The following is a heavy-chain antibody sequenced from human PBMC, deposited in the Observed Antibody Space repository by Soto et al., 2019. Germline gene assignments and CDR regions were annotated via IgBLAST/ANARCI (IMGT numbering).Heavy chain of an antibody. J-gene: IGHJ4*02. CDR3: AKDWSPTVVPPYY. CDR2: ISYDGINK. CDR1: GFTFSSYC. Sequence: GGSLRLSCAASGFTFSSYCIHWVRQAPGKGLEWVAVISYDGINKYYADSVKGRFTISRGNSKNTLYLQMNSLRAEDTAVYYCAKDWSPTVVPPYYCGQGTLVTVYS. D-gene: IGHD4-17*01. V-gene: IGHV3-30*18.